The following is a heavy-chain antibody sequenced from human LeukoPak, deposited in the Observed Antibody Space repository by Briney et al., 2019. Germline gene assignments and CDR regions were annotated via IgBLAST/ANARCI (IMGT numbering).Heavy chain of an antibody. J-gene: IGHJ4*02. Sequence: PGGSLRLSCAAPGFTVSSNYMSWVRQAPGKGLEWVSIIYSDGSTYYADSVKGRFTISRDNSKNTLYLQMNSLRAEDTAVYYCARDWNYGGTIDFWGQGTLVAVSS. D-gene: IGHD4-23*01. CDR3: ARDWNYGGTIDF. V-gene: IGHV3-66*01. CDR1: GFTVSSNY. CDR2: IYSDGST.